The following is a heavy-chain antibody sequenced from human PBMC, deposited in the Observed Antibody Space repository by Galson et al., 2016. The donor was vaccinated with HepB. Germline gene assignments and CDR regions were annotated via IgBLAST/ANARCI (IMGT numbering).Heavy chain of an antibody. D-gene: IGHD1-26*01. CDR2: MYHSGST. J-gene: IGHJ3*02. V-gene: IGHV4-38-2*01. Sequence: SETLSLTCAVSGYSISSGYYWGWIRQPPGQGLEWIGSMYHSGSTYYKPSLKSRVTISVDTSKNQFSLNLNSVTAADTAVYYCARVMVRRWELLDDAFDIWGQATMVTVSS. CDR1: GYSISSGYY. CDR3: ARVMVRRWELLDDAFDI.